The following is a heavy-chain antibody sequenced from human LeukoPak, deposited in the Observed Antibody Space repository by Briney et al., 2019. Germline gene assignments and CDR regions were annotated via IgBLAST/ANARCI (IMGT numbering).Heavy chain of an antibody. CDR3: VRAYDY. Sequence: SETLSLTCTVSGGSISSNYWSWIRQPAGKGLEWIGRIYTSGSTNYSPPLKSRVTLSVDTSRNQFSLRLSSVTAADTAVYYCVRAYDYWGQGTLVTVSS. CDR2: IYTSGST. V-gene: IGHV4-4*07. CDR1: GGSISSNY. J-gene: IGHJ4*02.